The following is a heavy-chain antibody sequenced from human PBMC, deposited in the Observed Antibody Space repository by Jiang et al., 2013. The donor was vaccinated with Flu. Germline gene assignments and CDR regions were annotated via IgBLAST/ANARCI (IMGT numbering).Heavy chain of an antibody. V-gene: IGHV4-39*01. CDR2: IYYSGNT. D-gene: IGHD6-13*01. J-gene: IGHJ4*02. Sequence: LLKPPETLSLTCTVSGGSISKTSYYWGWIRQPPGKGLEWIGSIYYSGNTYYNPSLRSRVTISVDTSKNQFSLNLSSVTAADTAVYYCARGREAALSQIDSWGQGTLVTVS. CDR1: GGSISKTSYY. CDR3: ARGREAALSQIDS.